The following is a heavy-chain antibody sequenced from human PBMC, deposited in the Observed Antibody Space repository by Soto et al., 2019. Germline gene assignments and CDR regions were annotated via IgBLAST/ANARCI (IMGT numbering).Heavy chain of an antibody. CDR3: AADISIVGATEAFDI. CDR1: GFTFTSSA. Sequence: GASVKVSCKASGFTFTSSAVQWVRQARGQRLEWIGWIVVGSGNTNYAQKFQERVTITRDMSTSTAYMELSSLRSEDTAVYYCAADISIVGATEAFDIWGQGTMVTVSS. V-gene: IGHV1-58*01. CDR2: IVVGSGNT. J-gene: IGHJ3*02. D-gene: IGHD1-26*01.